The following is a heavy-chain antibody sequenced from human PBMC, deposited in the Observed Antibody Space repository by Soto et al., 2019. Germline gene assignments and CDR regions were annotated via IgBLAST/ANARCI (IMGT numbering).Heavy chain of an antibody. CDR2: IMPVFPTP. Sequence: GASVKVSCKTSGGTFRTSAISWVRQAPGQGLEWMGGIMPVFPTPDYAQKFQGRVTITADESTSTAYMELSSLRSEDTAVYYCARDKDRQQLGGNYYYIMDVWGQGTTVTVSS. J-gene: IGHJ6*02. CDR3: ARDKDRQQLGGNYYYIMDV. D-gene: IGHD3-3*02. CDR1: GGTFRTSA. V-gene: IGHV1-69*13.